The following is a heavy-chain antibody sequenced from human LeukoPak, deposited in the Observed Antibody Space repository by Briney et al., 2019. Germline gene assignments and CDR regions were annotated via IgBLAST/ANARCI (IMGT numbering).Heavy chain of an antibody. CDR2: INHSGST. V-gene: IGHV4-34*01. J-gene: IGHJ4*02. D-gene: IGHD6-13*01. Sequence: SETLSLTCAVYGGSFSGYYWSWIRQPPGKGLEWIGEINHSGSTNYNPSLKSRVTISVDTSKNQFSLKLSSVTAADTAVYYCASGRAAAGVSGADYWGQGTQVTVSS. CDR1: GGSFSGYY. CDR3: ASGRAAAGVSGADY.